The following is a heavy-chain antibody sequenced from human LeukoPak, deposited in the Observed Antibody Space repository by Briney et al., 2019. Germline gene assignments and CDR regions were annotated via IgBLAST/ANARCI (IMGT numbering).Heavy chain of an antibody. D-gene: IGHD4-17*01. J-gene: IGHJ5*02. CDR1: GSTFTSYD. Sequence: ASVKVSCKATGSTFTSYDINWVRQATGQGLEWMGWMNPNSGNTGYAQKFQGRVTMTRNTSISTAYMELSSLRSEDTAVYYCAREGDDYGDTRFDPWGQGTWSPSPQ. V-gene: IGHV1-8*01. CDR2: MNPNSGNT. CDR3: AREGDDYGDTRFDP.